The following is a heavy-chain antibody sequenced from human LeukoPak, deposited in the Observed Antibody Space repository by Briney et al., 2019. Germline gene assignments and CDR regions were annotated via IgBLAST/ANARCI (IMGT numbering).Heavy chain of an antibody. CDR3: ARGYSYGQLDY. V-gene: IGHV3-30-3*01. D-gene: IGHD5-18*01. J-gene: IGHJ4*02. CDR1: GFTFSSYA. Sequence: PGGSLRLSCAASGFTFSSYAMLWVRQAPGKGLEWVAVISYDGSNKYYADSVKGRFTISRDNSKNTLYLQMNSLRAEDTAVYYCARGYSYGQLDYWGQGTLVTVSS. CDR2: ISYDGSNK.